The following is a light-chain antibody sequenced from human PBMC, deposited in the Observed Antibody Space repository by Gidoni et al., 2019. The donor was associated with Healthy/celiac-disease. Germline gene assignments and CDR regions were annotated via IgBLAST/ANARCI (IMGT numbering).Light chain of an antibody. V-gene: IGKV2-28*01. CDR2: LGS. CDR1: QSLLHSNGYNY. CDR3: MQALQTPRT. J-gene: IGKJ3*01. Sequence: DIVMTQFPLSLPVTPGEPASISCRSSQSLLHSNGYNYLDWYLQKPGQSPQLLIYLGSNLASGVPDRFSGSGSGTDFTLKISKVEAEDVGVYYCMQALQTPRTFGPGTKVDIK.